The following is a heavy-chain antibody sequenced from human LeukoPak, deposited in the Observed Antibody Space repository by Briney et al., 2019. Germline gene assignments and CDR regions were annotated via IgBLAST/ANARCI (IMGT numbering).Heavy chain of an antibody. V-gene: IGHV3-48*03. CDR2: ISSSGSTI. CDR3: ARGDDYGGKPFDY. CDR1: GFTFSSYE. D-gene: IGHD4-23*01. Sequence: GGSLRLSCAASGFTFSSYEMNWVRQAPGKGLEWVSYISSSGSTIYYADSVKGRFTISRDNAKNSLYLQKNSLRAEDTAVYYCARGDDYGGKPFDYWGQGTLVTVSS. J-gene: IGHJ4*02.